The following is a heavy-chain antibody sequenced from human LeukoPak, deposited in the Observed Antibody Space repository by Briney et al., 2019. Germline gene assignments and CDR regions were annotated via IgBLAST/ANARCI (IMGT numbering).Heavy chain of an antibody. V-gene: IGHV3-15*01. CDR1: GFTFSNAW. CDR2: IKSKTDGGTT. CDR3: TTDHIWYSSGWYDAFDI. D-gene: IGHD6-19*01. Sequence: GGSLRLSCAASGFTFSNAWMSWVRRAPGKGLEWVGRIKSKTDGGTTDYAAPVKGRFTISRDDSKNTLYLQMNSLKTEDTAVYYCTTDHIWYSSGWYDAFDIWGQGTMVTVSS. J-gene: IGHJ3*02.